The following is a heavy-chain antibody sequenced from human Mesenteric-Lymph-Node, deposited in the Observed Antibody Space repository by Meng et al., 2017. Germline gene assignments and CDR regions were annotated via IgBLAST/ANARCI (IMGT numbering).Heavy chain of an antibody. CDR3: AVPTVSSGWYDY. D-gene: IGHD6-19*01. Sequence: SETLSLTCAVSGGSFSAFYWSWLRQPPGKGLEWIGQINLSGSTNYNPSLKSRVTISVDTSKNEFSLKLHSVTAADMAIYYCAVPTVSSGWYDYWGQGTLVTVSS. V-gene: IGHV4-34*01. J-gene: IGHJ4*02. CDR1: GGSFSAFY. CDR2: INLSGST.